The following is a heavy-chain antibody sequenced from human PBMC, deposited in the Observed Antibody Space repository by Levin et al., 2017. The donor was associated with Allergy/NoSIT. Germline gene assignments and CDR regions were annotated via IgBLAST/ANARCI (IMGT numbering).Heavy chain of an antibody. J-gene: IGHJ4*02. V-gene: IGHV5-51*01. D-gene: IGHD2-21*01. CDR1: GFTITDYW. CDR2: IYPGDSDT. Sequence: GGSLRLSCEGYGFTITDYWIGWVRQMPGEGLEWMGIIYPGDSDTRYSPSVQGRVTLSADKSRSTAYLQWSRLKASDTGIYYCARYECGSISCSFDYWGQGALVTVSS. CDR3: ARYECGSISCSFDY.